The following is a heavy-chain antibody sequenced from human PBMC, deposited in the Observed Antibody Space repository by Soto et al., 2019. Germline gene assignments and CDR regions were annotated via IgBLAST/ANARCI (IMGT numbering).Heavy chain of an antibody. V-gene: IGHV1-46*01. J-gene: IGHJ6*03. CDR3: ARDVVEYCSGGPCPTPYYYMDV. CDR1: GFSFTNYY. CDR2: INPSGGTT. Sequence: QVQLVQSGAEVKKPGASVKVSCKASGFSFTNYYVHWVRQAPGQGLEWMGIINPSGGTTNYAQKFQARVTMTSDTSTSTVYMELSSLTSEDTAVYYCARDVVEYCSGGPCPTPYYYMDVWGKGTTVTVSS. D-gene: IGHD2-15*01.